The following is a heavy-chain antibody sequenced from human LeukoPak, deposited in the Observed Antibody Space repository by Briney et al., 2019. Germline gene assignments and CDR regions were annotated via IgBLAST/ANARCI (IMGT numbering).Heavy chain of an antibody. CDR1: GFTFSSYS. CDR3: GRVKEASAFDI. J-gene: IGHJ3*02. CDR2: VSSGGRHM. D-gene: IGHD5-12*01. Sequence: GGSLRLSCAASGFTFSSYSMNWVRQAPGKGLEWVSSVSSGGRHMYYADSVKGRFTISRDNAKNSLYLQMNSLRAEDTAVYYCGRVKEASAFDIWGQGTMVTVSS. V-gene: IGHV3-21*01.